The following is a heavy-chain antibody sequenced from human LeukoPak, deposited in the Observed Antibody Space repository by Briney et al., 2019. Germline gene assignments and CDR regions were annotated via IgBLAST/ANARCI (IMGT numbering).Heavy chain of an antibody. Sequence: SETLSLTCAVYGGSFSGYYWSWIRQPPGKGLEWIGEINHSGSTNYNPSLKSRVTISVDTSKNQFSLKLSSVTAADTAVYYCARRGYSYGSGRFDYWGQGTLVTVSS. J-gene: IGHJ4*02. V-gene: IGHV4-34*01. CDR2: INHSGST. D-gene: IGHD5-18*01. CDR3: ARRGYSYGSGRFDY. CDR1: GGSFSGYY.